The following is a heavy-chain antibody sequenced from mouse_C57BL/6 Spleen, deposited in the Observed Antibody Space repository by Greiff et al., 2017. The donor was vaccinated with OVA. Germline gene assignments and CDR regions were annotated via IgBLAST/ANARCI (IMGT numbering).Heavy chain of an antibody. CDR2: IYPGSGNT. CDR3: ARTSSLDWFDY. Sequence: QVQLQQSGAELVRPGASVKLSCKASGYTFTDYYINWVKQRPGQGLEWIARIYPGSGNTYYNEKFKGKATLTAEKSSSTAYMQLSSLTSEDSAVYFCARTSSLDWFDYWGQGTTLTVSS. V-gene: IGHV1-76*01. J-gene: IGHJ2*01. CDR1: GYTFTDYY.